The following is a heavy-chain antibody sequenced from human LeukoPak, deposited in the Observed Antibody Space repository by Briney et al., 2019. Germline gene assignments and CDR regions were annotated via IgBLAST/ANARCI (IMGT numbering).Heavy chain of an antibody. D-gene: IGHD2-2*01. Sequence: GGSLRLSCAASGFTFSSCEMNWVRQAPGKGLEWVSYISSGSTIYYADSVKGRFTISRDNAKNSLYLQMNNLRAEDTAVYYCARERDCSSTSCYYYYGMDVWGQGTTVTVSS. CDR3: ARERDCSSTSCYYYYGMDV. CDR2: ISSGSTI. CDR1: GFTFSSCE. V-gene: IGHV3-48*03. J-gene: IGHJ6*02.